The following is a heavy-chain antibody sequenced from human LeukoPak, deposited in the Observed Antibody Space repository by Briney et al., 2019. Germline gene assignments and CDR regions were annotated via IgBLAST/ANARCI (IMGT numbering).Heavy chain of an antibody. CDR3: AKVGHIWFGELVDDY. V-gene: IGHV3-23*01. Sequence: GGSLRLSCAASGFTFSNYAMSWVRQAPGKGLEWVSVSGKGGGTYYADSVKGRFTISRDNSKNTLYLQMNSLRAEDTAVYYCAKVGHIWFGELVDDYWGQGTLVTVSS. CDR1: GFTFSNYA. J-gene: IGHJ4*02. D-gene: IGHD3-10*01. CDR2: SGKGGGT.